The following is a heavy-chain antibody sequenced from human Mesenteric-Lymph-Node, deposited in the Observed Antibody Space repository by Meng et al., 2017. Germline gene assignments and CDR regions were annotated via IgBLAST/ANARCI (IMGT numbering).Heavy chain of an antibody. J-gene: IGHJ4*02. V-gene: IGHV1-46*01. CDR1: GYTFTKYY. D-gene: IGHD6-13*01. CDR3: ARGRYDSSWYINY. CDR2: INPSDGST. Sequence: ASVKVSCKASGYTFTKYYIHWVRQAPGQGLEWMGIINPSDGSTNYAQNFQGRVTMTRDTSTSTVYMELIGLRSEDTAVYYFARGRYDSSWYINYWGQGTLVTVSS.